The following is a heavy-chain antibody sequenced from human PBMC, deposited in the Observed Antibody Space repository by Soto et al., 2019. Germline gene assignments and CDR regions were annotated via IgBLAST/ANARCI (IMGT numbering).Heavy chain of an antibody. J-gene: IGHJ4*02. D-gene: IGHD7-27*01. Sequence: SETLSLTCTVSGGSLSSAAYCRSWIRQSPDKGLEWIGHIYDGGTTYSSPSLKGRVTISADTSETQFSLKLSSVSAADTAVYYCARGPSGDKIDYWRQGIQVTVSS. CDR2: IYDGGTT. CDR3: ARGPSGDKIDY. V-gene: IGHV4-30-4*01. CDR1: GGSLSSAAYC.